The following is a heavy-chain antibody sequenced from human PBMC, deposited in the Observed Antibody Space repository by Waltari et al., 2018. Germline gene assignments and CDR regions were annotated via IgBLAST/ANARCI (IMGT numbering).Heavy chain of an antibody. CDR3: ARGTRYYYDSSGYYLDY. V-gene: IGHV4-59*01. D-gene: IGHD3-22*01. J-gene: IGHJ4*02. CDR2: IYYSGST. Sequence: QVQLQESGPGLVKPSETLSLTCTVSGGSISSYYWSWIRQPPGKGLEWIGYIYYSGSTNHNPSLKSRVTISVDTSKNQFSLKLSSVTAADTAVYYCARGTRYYYDSSGYYLDYWGQGTLVTVSS. CDR1: GGSISSYY.